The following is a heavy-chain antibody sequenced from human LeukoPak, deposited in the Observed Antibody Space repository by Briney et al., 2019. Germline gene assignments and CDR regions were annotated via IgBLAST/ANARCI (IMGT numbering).Heavy chain of an antibody. CDR2: ISGSGGGK. V-gene: IGHV3-23*01. D-gene: IGHD3-10*01. CDR3: AKLTSASGAYGVDV. J-gene: IGHJ6*02. CDR1: GFTFSSYA. Sequence: PGGSLRLSCAASGFTFSSYAMNWVRQAPGKGLEWVSTISGSGGGKHYADSVEGRFTISRDNSKNTVYLQMNSPRAEDTAIYYCAKLTSASGAYGVDVWGQGTTVTVSS.